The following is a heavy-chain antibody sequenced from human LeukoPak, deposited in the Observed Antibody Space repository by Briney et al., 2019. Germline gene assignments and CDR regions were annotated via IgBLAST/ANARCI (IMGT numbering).Heavy chain of an antibody. J-gene: IGHJ3*02. D-gene: IGHD1-26*01. CDR3: ARMDSGSYDAFDI. CDR1: GGSISSSSYY. CDR2: IYYSGST. Sequence: SETLSLTCTVSGGSISSSSYYWGWIRQPPGKGLEWIGSIYYSGSTYYNPSPKSRVTISVDTSKDQFSLKLSSVTAADTAVYYCARMDSGSYDAFDIWGQGAMVTVSS. V-gene: IGHV4-39*07.